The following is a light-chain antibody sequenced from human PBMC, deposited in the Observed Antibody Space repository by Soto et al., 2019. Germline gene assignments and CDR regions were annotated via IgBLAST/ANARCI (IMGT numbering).Light chain of an antibody. CDR3: QQRSNWFT. J-gene: IGKJ4*01. CDR2: DAS. CDR1: QRIASY. Sequence: DIVLTQSPATLSLAPGDRATLSCRASQRIASYLAWYQHKPGQAPRLLISDASNRSTGIPARFSGSGSGTDFILTISSLEPEDFAVYYCQQRSNWFTFGGGTRVEIK. V-gene: IGKV3-11*01.